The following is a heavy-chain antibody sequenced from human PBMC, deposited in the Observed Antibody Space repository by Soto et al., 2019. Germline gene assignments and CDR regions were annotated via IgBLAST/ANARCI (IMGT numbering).Heavy chain of an antibody. CDR2: IHSSGST. V-gene: IGHV4-4*07. Sequence: SETLSLTCTVSGGSMNSYHWSWIRQPAGKGLEWIGHIHSSGSTNYNPSLKSRVTMSVDTSKNQFSLRLMSVTAADTAVYYCARDQGVAAAGITWFDPWGQGSLVTVAS. J-gene: IGHJ5*02. CDR3: ARDQGVAAAGITWFDP. D-gene: IGHD6-13*01. CDR1: GGSMNSYH.